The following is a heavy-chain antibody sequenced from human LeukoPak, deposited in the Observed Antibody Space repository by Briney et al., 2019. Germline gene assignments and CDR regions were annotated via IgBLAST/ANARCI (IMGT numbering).Heavy chain of an antibody. CDR3: AKVGRYDSSGYYDY. D-gene: IGHD3-22*01. CDR2: LSGSGGST. J-gene: IGHJ4*02. V-gene: IGHV3-23*01. Sequence: GRSLRLSCAASGFTFSSYAMSWVRQAPGKGLEWDSALSGSGGSTYYADSVKGRFTISRDNSKNTLYLQMNSLRAEDTAVYYCAKVGRYDSSGYYDYWGQGTLVTVSS. CDR1: GFTFSSYA.